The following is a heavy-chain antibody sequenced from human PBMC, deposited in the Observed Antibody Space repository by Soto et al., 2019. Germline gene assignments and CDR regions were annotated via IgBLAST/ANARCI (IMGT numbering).Heavy chain of an antibody. CDR1: GYTFTTYD. CDR3: ARGYYDSGGYRIFDY. Sequence: ASVKVSCKASGYTFTTYDINWVRQTTGQGLEWMGWMNPNSGNTGYAQKFQGRVTMTRDTSISTAYMEVSSLRSEDMAVYYCARGYYDSGGYRIFDYWGQGTLVTVSS. D-gene: IGHD3-22*01. CDR2: MNPNSGNT. V-gene: IGHV1-8*01. J-gene: IGHJ4*02.